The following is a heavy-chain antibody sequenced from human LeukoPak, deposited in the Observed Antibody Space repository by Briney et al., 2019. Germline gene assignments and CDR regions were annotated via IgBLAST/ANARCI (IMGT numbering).Heavy chain of an antibody. J-gene: IGHJ4*02. CDR3: ARYSSGWYEDY. V-gene: IGHV4-59*01. Sequence: SETLSLTCTVSGGSISSYYWSWIRQPPGKGLEWIGCIYYSGSTNYNPSLKSRVTISVDTSKNQFSLKLSSVTAADTAVYYCARYSSGWYEDYWGQGTLVTVSS. CDR1: GGSISSYY. D-gene: IGHD6-19*01. CDR2: IYYSGST.